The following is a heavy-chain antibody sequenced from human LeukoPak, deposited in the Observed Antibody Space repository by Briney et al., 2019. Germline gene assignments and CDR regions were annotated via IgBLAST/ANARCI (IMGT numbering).Heavy chain of an antibody. D-gene: IGHD5-12*01. CDR1: RGTFSSYA. CDR2: IIPIFGTA. CDR3: ARDEASYSGYATPTPFDP. J-gene: IGHJ5*02. Sequence: GASVKVSCKASRGTFSSYAISWVRQAPGQGLEWMGGIIPIFGTANYAQKFQGRVTITADKSTSTAYMELSSLRSEDTAVYYCARDEASYSGYATPTPFDPWGQGTLVTVSS. V-gene: IGHV1-69*06.